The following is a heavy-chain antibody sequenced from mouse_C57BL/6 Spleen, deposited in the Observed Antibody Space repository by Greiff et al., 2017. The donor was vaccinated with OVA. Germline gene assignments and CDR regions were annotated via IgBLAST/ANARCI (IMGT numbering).Heavy chain of an antibody. CDR3: ARDPDGNLFAY. V-gene: IGHV5-4*01. CDR2: ISDGGSYT. J-gene: IGHJ3*01. Sequence: EVQGVESGGGLVKPGGSLKLSCAASGFTFSSYAMSWVRQTPEKRLEWVATISDGGSYTYYPDNVKGRFTISRDNAKNNLYLQMSHLKSEDTAMDYCARDPDGNLFAYWGQGTLVTVSA. CDR1: GFTFSSYA. D-gene: IGHD2-1*01.